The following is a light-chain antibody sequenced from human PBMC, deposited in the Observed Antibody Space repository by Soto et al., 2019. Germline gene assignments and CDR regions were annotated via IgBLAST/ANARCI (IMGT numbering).Light chain of an antibody. CDR3: MQALQTPWT. J-gene: IGKJ1*01. Sequence: IVMTQSPLSLPVTPGERASISCRSSQSLLHSNGYNYLDWYLQKPGQSPQLLIYLGSNRASGVPDRFSGSGSGTDFTLKIARVEADDVGVYYCMQALQTPWTFGQGTKVDIK. CDR1: QSLLHSNGYNY. V-gene: IGKV2-28*01. CDR2: LGS.